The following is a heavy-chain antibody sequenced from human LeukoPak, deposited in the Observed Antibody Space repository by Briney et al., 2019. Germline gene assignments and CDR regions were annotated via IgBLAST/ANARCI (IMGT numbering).Heavy chain of an antibody. CDR1: GGSFNDYY. J-gene: IGHJ6*02. Sequence: SETLSLTCDVSGGSFNDYYWSWTRQAPGKGLEWIGEIRHSGSTNYNPSLKGRVTVSVDTSKNQFSLRLTSVTAADTAVYYCARRGSWTYYYAMDVWGQGTTVTVSS. D-gene: IGHD6-13*01. V-gene: IGHV4-34*01. CDR2: IRHSGST. CDR3: ARRGSWTYYYAMDV.